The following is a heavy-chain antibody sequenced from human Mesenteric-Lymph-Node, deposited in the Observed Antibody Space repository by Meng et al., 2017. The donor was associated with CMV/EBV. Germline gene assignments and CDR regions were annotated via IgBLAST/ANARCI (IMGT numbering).Heavy chain of an antibody. CDR3: ARIYGRYSSFDV. D-gene: IGHD1-26*01. V-gene: IGHV3-7*01. J-gene: IGHJ3*01. CDR1: GFTFRTYG. CDR2: IKEDGSEI. Sequence: GGSLRLSCAASGFTFRTYGMGWVRQAPGKGLEWVANIKEDGSEIYYLDSVKGRFFISRDNAKNSLHLQMNSLRGEDTAVFYCARIYGRYSSFDVWGQGTMVTVSS.